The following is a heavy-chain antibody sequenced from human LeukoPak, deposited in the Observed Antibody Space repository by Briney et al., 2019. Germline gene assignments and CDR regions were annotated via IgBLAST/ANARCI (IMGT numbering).Heavy chain of an antibody. CDR1: GGSFSGYY. Sequence: SETLSLTCAVYGGSFSGYYWSWIRQPPGKGLEWIGEINHSGSTNYNPSLKSRVTISVDTSKNQFSLKLSSVTAADTAVYYCARGLIVRRFDIWGQGTMVTVSS. CDR2: INHSGST. D-gene: IGHD3-22*01. CDR3: ARGLIVRRFDI. V-gene: IGHV4-34*01. J-gene: IGHJ3*02.